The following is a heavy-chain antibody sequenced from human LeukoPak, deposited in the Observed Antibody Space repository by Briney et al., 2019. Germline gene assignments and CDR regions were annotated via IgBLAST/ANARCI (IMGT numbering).Heavy chain of an antibody. V-gene: IGHV1-2*02. J-gene: IGHJ6*03. CDR2: LDPKSGGT. CDR1: GYTFTGYY. Sequence: ASLKVSCKASGYTFTGYYLHWVRQAPGQGLEWMGWLDPKSGGTKYAQQFKGSVTMTRDTSISTLYMEINSLTSDDTAVYYCARDPSHYYYMDVWGKGTTVTVSS. CDR3: ARDPSHYYYMDV.